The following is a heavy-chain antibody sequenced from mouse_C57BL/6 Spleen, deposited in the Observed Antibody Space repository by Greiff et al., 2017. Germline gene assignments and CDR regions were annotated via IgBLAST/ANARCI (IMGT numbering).Heavy chain of an antibody. CDR2: LYIGNGYT. J-gene: IGHJ2*01. D-gene: IGHD3-1*01. Sequence: EVQLQQSGAELVRPGSSVKMSCKTSGYTFTSYGINWVKQRPGQGLEWIGYLYIGNGYTEYNEKFKGKATLASDTSSSTAYMQLSSLTSEDSAIYFCARRSTVRGGGGDYFDYWGQGTTLTVSS. V-gene: IGHV1-58*01. CDR1: GYTFTSYG. CDR3: ARRSTVRGGGGDYFDY.